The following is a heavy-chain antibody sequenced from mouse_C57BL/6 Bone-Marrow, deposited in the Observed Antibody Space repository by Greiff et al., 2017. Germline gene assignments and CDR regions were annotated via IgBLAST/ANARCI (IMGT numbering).Heavy chain of an antibody. CDR1: GFTFSSYG. D-gene: IGHD2-5*01. Sequence: EVKLVESGGDLVKPGGSLKLSCAASGFTFSSYGMSWVRQTPDKRLEWVATISSGGSYTYSPDSVKGRFTISRDNAKNTLYLQMSSLKSEDTAMYYCARRGYYSNYVAYWGQGTLVTVSA. V-gene: IGHV5-6*02. CDR2: ISSGGSYT. J-gene: IGHJ3*01. CDR3: ARRGYYSNYVAY.